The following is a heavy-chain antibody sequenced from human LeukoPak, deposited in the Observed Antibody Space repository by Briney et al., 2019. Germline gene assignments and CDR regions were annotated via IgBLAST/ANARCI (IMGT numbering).Heavy chain of an antibody. V-gene: IGHV2-5*01. D-gene: IGHD6-13*01. CDR2: IYWNDDK. Sequence: ESGPTLVKPTQTLALTCTFSGFSLSTRGVGVGWIRQPPGKALEWLALIYWNDDKRYKSSLKSRLTIAKDTSKNQVVLTMTNVDLVDTATYYCARSRVADGYFDSWGQGTLVTVSS. J-gene: IGHJ4*02. CDR3: ARSRVADGYFDS. CDR1: GFSLSTRGVG.